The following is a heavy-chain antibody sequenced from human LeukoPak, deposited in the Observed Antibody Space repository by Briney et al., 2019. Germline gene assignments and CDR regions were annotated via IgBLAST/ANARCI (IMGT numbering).Heavy chain of an antibody. V-gene: IGHV4-59*01. CDR3: ARHGYSRGWTPAEYFQH. CDR1: GGSLSIYY. D-gene: IGHD6-19*01. J-gene: IGHJ1*01. CDR2: LYYSGCP. Sequence: PSETLSLTCTVSGGSLSIYYWSWIRHPPGKGLEWTGYLYYSGCPNYNPSLKSRVPISAVTSKNQFSLKLSSVTAADTAVYYCARHGYSRGWTPAEYFQHWGQGTLVNVSS.